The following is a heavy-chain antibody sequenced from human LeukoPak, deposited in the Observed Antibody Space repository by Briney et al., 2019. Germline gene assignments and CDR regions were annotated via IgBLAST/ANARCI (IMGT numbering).Heavy chain of an antibody. Sequence: PEGSLRLSCSASGFTFSAYAMHWVRQAPGKRLEYVSAISPDGTSTYYADSVRGRFSISRDNSKNTLYLQMSSLRAEDTAVYYCVPKGTEGYWGQGALVTVSS. CDR2: ISPDGTST. CDR1: GFTFSAYA. J-gene: IGHJ4*02. V-gene: IGHV3-64D*06. CDR3: VPKGTEGY.